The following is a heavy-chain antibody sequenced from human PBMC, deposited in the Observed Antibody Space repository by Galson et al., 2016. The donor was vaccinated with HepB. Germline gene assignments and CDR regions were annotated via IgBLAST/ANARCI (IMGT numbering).Heavy chain of an antibody. Sequence: SVKVSCKASGYTFTSFYLHWVRQAPGQGLEWMAIINPSGGNTNYAQKLQGRVTMTTDTSTSTAYMELRSLRSDDTAVYYCAKASPGYYDILTGSHYYYYGMDFWGQGTTVTVSS. V-gene: IGHV1-46*01. J-gene: IGHJ6*01. CDR3: AKASPGYYDILTGSHYYYYGMDF. D-gene: IGHD3-9*01. CDR1: GYTFTSFY. CDR2: INPSGGNT.